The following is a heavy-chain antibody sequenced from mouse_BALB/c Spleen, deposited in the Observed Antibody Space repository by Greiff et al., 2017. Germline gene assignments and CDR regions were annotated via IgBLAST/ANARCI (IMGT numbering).Heavy chain of an antibody. CDR2: ISSGGST. J-gene: IGHJ4*01. Sequence: EVKLMESGGGLVKPGGSLKLSCAASGFTFSSYAMSWVRQTPEKRLEWVASISSGGSTYYPDSVKGRFTISRDNARNILYLQMSSLRSEDTAMYYCAREDDYDGRGYAMDYWGQGTSVTVSS. CDR3: AREDDYDGRGYAMDY. V-gene: IGHV5-6-5*01. CDR1: GFTFSSYA. D-gene: IGHD2-4*01.